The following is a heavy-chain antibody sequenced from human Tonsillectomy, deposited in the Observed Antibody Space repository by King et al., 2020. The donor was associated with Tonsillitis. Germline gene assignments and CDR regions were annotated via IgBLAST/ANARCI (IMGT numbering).Heavy chain of an antibody. Sequence: QLVQSGAEVKKPGASVKVSCKASGYTFTSYGISWVRQAPGQGLEWMGWISGYNGNTNYAQKLQGRVTMTTDTSTSTAYTELRSLRSDDTAGYYCARDLGEEEMTTFDYWGQGSLVTVSS. J-gene: IGHJ4*02. D-gene: IGHD5-24*01. CDR1: GYTFTSYG. CDR3: ARDLGEEEMTTFDY. V-gene: IGHV1-18*01. CDR2: ISGYNGNT.